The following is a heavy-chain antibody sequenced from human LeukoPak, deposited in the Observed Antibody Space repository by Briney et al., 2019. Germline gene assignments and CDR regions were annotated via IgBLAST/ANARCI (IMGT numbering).Heavy chain of an antibody. D-gene: IGHD2-15*01. CDR1: GGSITTNTDY. CDR3: ARGHLLGYCSGGSCPTGFDY. J-gene: IGHJ4*02. V-gene: IGHV4-39*07. Sequence: SETLSLTCTVSGGSITTNTDYWGWVRQPPGKGLEWIGSIYYSGSTYYNPSLKSRVTISVDTSKNQCSLKLSSVTAADTAVYYCARGHLLGYCSGGSCPTGFDYWGQGTLVTVSS. CDR2: IYYSGST.